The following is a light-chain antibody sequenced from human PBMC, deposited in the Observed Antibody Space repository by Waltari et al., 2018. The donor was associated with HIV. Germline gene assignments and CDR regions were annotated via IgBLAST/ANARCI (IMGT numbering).Light chain of an antibody. CDR2: EVS. Sequence: QSALTQPASVSGSPGQSIPFPCTRPSRDVGNYHLFSWYHLPQVIAPKLMIYEVSKRPSGVSNRFSGSKSGTTASLTISGLQAEDEGDYYCCSYAGSSSHYWVFGGGTKLTVL. V-gene: IGLV2-23*02. J-gene: IGLJ3*02. CDR1: SRDVGNYHL. CDR3: CSYAGSSSHYWV.